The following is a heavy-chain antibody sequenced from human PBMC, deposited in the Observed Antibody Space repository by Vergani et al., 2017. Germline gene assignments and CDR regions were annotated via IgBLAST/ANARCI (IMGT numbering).Heavy chain of an antibody. J-gene: IGHJ6*02. CDR1: GYTFTDHY. V-gene: IGHV1-69-2*01. CDR2: VDPEDGET. Sequence: EVQLVQSGAEVKKPGATMKISCKVSGYTFTDHYMHWVKQAPGKGLEWMGLVDPEDGETIYAEKFKGRVTIAADTSTDTAHLELSSLRSEDTAVYYCATPQTVTAGGMEVWDQGTTVIVS. CDR3: ATPQTVTAGGMEV. D-gene: IGHD2-21*02.